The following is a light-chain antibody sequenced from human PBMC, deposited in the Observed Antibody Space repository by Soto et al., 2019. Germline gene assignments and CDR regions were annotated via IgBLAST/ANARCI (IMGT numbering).Light chain of an antibody. Sequence: DIVMTQSPDSLAVSLGERATINCKSSQSVLYSSDNKNYLAWFQQKPGQPPKLLIYWASTRASGVPDRVSGRGSETDFTLTISSLQAEDVAVYYCQQYCSAPRLTFGGGTKVEIK. V-gene: IGKV4-1*01. J-gene: IGKJ4*01. CDR1: QSVLYSSDNKNY. CDR3: QQYCSAPRLT. CDR2: WAS.